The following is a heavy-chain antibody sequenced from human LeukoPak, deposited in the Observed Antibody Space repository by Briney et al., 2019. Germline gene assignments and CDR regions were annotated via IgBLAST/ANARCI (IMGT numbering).Heavy chain of an antibody. Sequence: ASVKVSCKASAYTFTGYYMHWVRQAPGQGLELMGRINPNSGGTNYAQKFQGRVTMTRDASISTAYMELSRLGSDDTAVYYCARDYSSSWYGWFDPWGQGTLVTVSS. V-gene: IGHV1-2*06. J-gene: IGHJ5*02. CDR3: ARDYSSSWYGWFDP. CDR2: INPNSGGT. CDR1: AYTFTGYY. D-gene: IGHD6-13*01.